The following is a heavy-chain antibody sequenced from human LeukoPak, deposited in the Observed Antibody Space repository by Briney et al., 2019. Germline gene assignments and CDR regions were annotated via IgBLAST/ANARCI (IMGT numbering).Heavy chain of an antibody. V-gene: IGHV5-51*01. Sequence: GESLKISCKGAGYNFAHDWIGWVRDIPGEGVEWMGIIFPDDSDTIYSPSFQGQVTISAGKSINTAYLQWNNLKASDSAIYYCARQESEMTTPANRYFDLWGQGTLITVSS. D-gene: IGHD5-24*01. CDR3: ARQESEMTTPANRYFDL. J-gene: IGHJ4*02. CDR1: GYNFAHDW. CDR2: IFPDDSDT.